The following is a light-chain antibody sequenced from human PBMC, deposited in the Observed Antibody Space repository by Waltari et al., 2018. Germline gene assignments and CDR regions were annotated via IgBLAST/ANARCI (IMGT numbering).Light chain of an antibody. V-gene: IGKV1-39*01. J-gene: IGKJ1*01. CDR1: QTISSY. CDR2: TAS. Sequence: DIQMTQSPSSLSASVVDRVTITCRASQTISSYLNWYQQKPGKAPHLLIYTASSLQSGVPSRFSGSGSGTDFTLTISSLQPEDFATYYCQQSSSTPPWTFGQGTKVEIK. CDR3: QQSSSTPPWT.